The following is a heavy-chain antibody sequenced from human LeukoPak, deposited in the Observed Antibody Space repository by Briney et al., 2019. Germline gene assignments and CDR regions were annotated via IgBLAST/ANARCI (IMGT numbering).Heavy chain of an antibody. J-gene: IGHJ4*02. D-gene: IGHD6-6*01. V-gene: IGHV3-48*01. CDR1: GFTFGTYS. CDR3: ARDRGYSSSSGNDY. CDR2: ISSSSSTI. Sequence: GGSLRLSCAASGFTFGTYSMNWVRQAPGKGLEWVSYISSSSSTIYYADSVKGRFTISRDNAKNSLYLQMNSLRAEDTAVYYCARDRGYSSSSGNDYWGQGTLVTVSS.